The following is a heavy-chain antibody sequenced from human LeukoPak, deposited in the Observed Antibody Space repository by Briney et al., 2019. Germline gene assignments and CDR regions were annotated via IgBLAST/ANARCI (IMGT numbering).Heavy chain of an antibody. CDR1: GYTFTSYG. CDR3: ARDQRVDDILTGYYTNDY. D-gene: IGHD3-9*01. Sequence: ASVKVSCKASGYTFTSYGISWVRQAPGQGLEWMGWISAYNGNTNYAQKLQGRVTMITDTSTSTAYMELRSLRSDGTAVYYCARDQRVDDILTGYYTNDYWGQGTLVTVSS. V-gene: IGHV1-18*01. J-gene: IGHJ4*02. CDR2: ISAYNGNT.